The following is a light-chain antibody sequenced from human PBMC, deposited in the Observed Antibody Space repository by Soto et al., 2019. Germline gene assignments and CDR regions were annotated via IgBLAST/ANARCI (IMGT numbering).Light chain of an antibody. CDR1: ESVNRW. CDR2: KAS. V-gene: IGKV1-5*03. J-gene: IGKJ4*01. CDR3: HQYNSYST. Sequence: DIQLTQFPSTLSASVGDKVTITCRASESVNRWLAWYQQKPGKAPKLLIYKASTLENGVPSRFRGSGSGTXXXXXXSSLQPDDFATYYCHQYNSYSTFGGGTKV.